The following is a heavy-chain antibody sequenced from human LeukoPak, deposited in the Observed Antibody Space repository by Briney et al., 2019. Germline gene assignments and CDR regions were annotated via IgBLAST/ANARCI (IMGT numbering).Heavy chain of an antibody. J-gene: IGHJ4*02. D-gene: IGHD6-19*01. CDR2: ISYDGSNK. Sequence: GGSLRLSCAASGFTFSSYAMHWVRQAPRKGLDRVAVISYDGSNKYYADSVKGRFTISRDNSKNTLYLQMNSLRAEDTAVYYCARGPGWGAVAGPSFDYWGQGTLVTVSS. V-gene: IGHV3-30*04. CDR1: GFTFSSYA. CDR3: ARGPGWGAVAGPSFDY.